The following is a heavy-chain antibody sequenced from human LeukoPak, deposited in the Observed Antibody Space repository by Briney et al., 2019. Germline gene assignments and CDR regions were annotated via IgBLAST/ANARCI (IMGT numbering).Heavy chain of an antibody. D-gene: IGHD3-10*01. CDR3: ARDRTAIVWFGEYTPSDYYYGMDV. CDR2: ISSSSSTI. Sequence: GVSLRLSCAASGFTFSSYSMDWVRQAPGKGLEWVSYISSSSSTIYYADSVKGRFTISRDNAKNSLYLQMNSLRAEDTAVYYCARDRTAIVWFGEYTPSDYYYGMDVWGQGTTVTVSS. V-gene: IGHV3-48*01. CDR1: GFTFSSYS. J-gene: IGHJ6*02.